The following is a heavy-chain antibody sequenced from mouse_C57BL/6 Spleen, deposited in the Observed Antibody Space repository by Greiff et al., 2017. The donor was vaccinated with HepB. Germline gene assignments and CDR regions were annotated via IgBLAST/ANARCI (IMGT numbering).Heavy chain of an antibody. V-gene: IGHV1-81*01. D-gene: IGHD3-2*02. Sequence: QVQLKQSGAELARPGASVKLSCKASGYTFTSYGISWVKQRTGQGLEWIGEIYPRSGNTYYNEKFKGKATLTADKSSSTAYMELRSLTSEDSAVYFCARQLRLEGYYFDYWGQGTTLTVSS. J-gene: IGHJ2*01. CDR2: IYPRSGNT. CDR1: GYTFTSYG. CDR3: ARQLRLEGYYFDY.